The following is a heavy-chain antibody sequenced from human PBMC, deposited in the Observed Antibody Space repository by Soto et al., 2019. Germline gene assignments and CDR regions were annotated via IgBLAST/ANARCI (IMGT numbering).Heavy chain of an antibody. CDR3: ARVGSSGWLYYYYYGMDV. D-gene: IGHD6-19*01. V-gene: IGHV4-34*01. J-gene: IGHJ6*02. Sequence: SETLSLTCAFYGLSFSGYYWSWIRQPPGKGLEWIGEINHSGSTNYNPSLKSRVTISVDTSKNQFSLKLSSVTAADTAVYYCARVGSSGWLYYYYYGMDVWGQGTTVTVSS. CDR2: INHSGST. CDR1: GLSFSGYY.